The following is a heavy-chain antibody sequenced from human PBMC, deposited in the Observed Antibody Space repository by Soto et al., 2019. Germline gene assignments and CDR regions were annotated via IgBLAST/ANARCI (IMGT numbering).Heavy chain of an antibody. CDR2: ISGTGGST. J-gene: IGHJ4*02. Sequence: PGGSLRLSCAASGFTFSTYAMSWVRQAPGKGLGWVSTISGTGGSTYYADSVKGRFTISRDNSKNTLYLQMNSLRAEDTALYSCAKDRGTTVVYYFDYWGQGTLVTVSS. CDR1: GFTFSTYA. D-gene: IGHD4-4*01. V-gene: IGHV3-23*01. CDR3: AKDRGTTVVYYFDY.